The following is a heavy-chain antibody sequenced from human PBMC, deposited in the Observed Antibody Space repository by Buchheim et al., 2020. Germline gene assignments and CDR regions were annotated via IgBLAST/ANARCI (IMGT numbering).Heavy chain of an antibody. CDR1: GFTFNHYG. Sequence: QVQLVESGGGVVQPGTSLRLSCAASGFTFNHYGMHWVRQAPGKGLEWVAVISYDGRNIYYADSMRGRFTISRDNSKNTLSPQMNGLRGEDTAIYYCAKAYNIQVAGIPPFDYRGQGTL. CDR3: AKAYNIQVAGIPPFDY. J-gene: IGHJ4*02. D-gene: IGHD6-19*01. CDR2: ISYDGRNI. V-gene: IGHV3-30*18.